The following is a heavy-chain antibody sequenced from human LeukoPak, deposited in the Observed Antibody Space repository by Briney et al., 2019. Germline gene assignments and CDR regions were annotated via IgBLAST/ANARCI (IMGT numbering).Heavy chain of an antibody. V-gene: IGHV3-7*01. Sequence: GGSLRLSCAASGFTFSSSWMSWVRQAPGKGLEWVANIKQDGSETNYVDSVRGRFTISRDNAKNSLYLQMNSLRAEDTAVYYCARPRVPDSWGQETLVTVSS. CDR1: GFTFSSSW. CDR2: IKQDGSET. J-gene: IGHJ4*02. CDR3: ARPRVPDS.